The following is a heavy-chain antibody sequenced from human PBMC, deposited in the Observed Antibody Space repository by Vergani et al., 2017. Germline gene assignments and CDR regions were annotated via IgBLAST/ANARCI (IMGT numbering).Heavy chain of an antibody. D-gene: IGHD4-17*01. Sequence: EVQLVQSGAEVKKPGATMKISCQVSGYTFTDHYMHWVKQAPGKGLEWMGLVDPEDGETIYAEKFKGRVTIAADKSTDTAHLELSSLRSEDTAVYYCATPQTVSTGGMEVWVQGTTVSVSS. V-gene: IGHV1-69-2*01. CDR3: ATPQTVSTGGMEV. CDR2: VDPEDGET. J-gene: IGHJ6*02. CDR1: GYTFTDHY.